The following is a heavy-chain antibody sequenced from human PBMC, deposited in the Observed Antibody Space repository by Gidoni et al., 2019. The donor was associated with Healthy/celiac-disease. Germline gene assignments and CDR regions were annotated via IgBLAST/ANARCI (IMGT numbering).Heavy chain of an antibody. Sequence: QLQLQESGPGLAKPSETLSLTCTVTGGSISSSSYYWGWIRQPPGKGLECIGSIYYSGSPYYNPSLKSRVTISVDTSKNQFSLKLSSVTAADTAVYYCARHDAYDSSGYSPLWYFDYWGQGTLVTVSS. J-gene: IGHJ4*02. CDR2: IYYSGSP. D-gene: IGHD3-22*01. CDR3: ARHDAYDSSGYSPLWYFDY. V-gene: IGHV4-39*01. CDR1: GGSISSSSYY.